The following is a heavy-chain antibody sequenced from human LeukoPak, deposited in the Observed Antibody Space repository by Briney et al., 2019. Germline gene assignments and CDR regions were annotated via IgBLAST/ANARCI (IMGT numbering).Heavy chain of an antibody. CDR3: VRDNGGEHL. V-gene: IGHV3-74*01. D-gene: IGHD3-16*01. CDR2: INNDGSST. Sequence: GGSLRLSCAASGYTFGSYWMYWVRQAPGKGLVWVSRINNDGSSTIYADSVKSRFTISRDNAKNTLYLQMNSLRDDDTAVYYCVRDNGGEHLWGQGTLVTVSS. CDR1: GYTFGSYW. J-gene: IGHJ4*02.